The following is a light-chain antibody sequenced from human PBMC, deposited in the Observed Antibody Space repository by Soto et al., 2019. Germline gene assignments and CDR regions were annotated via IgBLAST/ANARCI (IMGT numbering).Light chain of an antibody. CDR3: VLYMGRDVV. CDR1: SGSVSTSYY. V-gene: IGLV8-61*01. J-gene: IGLJ2*01. Sequence: QAVVTQEPSFSVSPGGTVTLTCGLSSGSVSTSYYPSWYQQTPGQAPRTLIYSTNTRSSGVPDRFSGSILGNKAALTITGAQADDESDYYCVLYMGRDVVFDGGTKVTVL. CDR2: STN.